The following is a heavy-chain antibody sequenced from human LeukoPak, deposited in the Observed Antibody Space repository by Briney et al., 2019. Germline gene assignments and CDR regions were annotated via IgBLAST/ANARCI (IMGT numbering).Heavy chain of an antibody. D-gene: IGHD2-15*01. J-gene: IGHJ4*02. CDR3: AKARYCSGGSCSAFDY. CDR1: GFTFSSYA. Sequence: GGSLRLSCAASGFTFSSYAMSWVRQAPGKGLEWVSAISGSGGSTCYADSVKGRFTISRDNSKNTLYLQMNSLRAEDTAVYYCAKARYCSGGSCSAFDYWGQGTLVTVSS. CDR2: ISGSGGST. V-gene: IGHV3-23*01.